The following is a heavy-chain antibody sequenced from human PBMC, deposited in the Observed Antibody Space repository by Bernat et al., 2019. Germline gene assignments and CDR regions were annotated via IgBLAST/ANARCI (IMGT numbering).Heavy chain of an antibody. CDR1: GGSISSSSYY. D-gene: IGHD6-6*01. V-gene: IGHV4-39*01. CDR3: ASMPVYSSSPYYYYYYMDV. Sequence: QLQLQESGPGLVKPSETLSLTCTVSGGSISSSSYYWGWIRQPPGKGLEWIGSIYYSGSTYYNPSLKSRVTISVDTSKNQFSLKLSCVTAADTAVYYCASMPVYSSSPYYYYYYMDVWGKGTTVTVSS. J-gene: IGHJ6*03. CDR2: IYYSGST.